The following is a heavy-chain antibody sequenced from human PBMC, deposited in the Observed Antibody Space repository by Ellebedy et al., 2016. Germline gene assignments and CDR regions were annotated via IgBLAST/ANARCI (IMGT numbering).Heavy chain of an antibody. CDR3: ARVYQ. Sequence: GESLKISCAASGFTVSSNYMSWVRQAPGKGLEWVSLIYSGGRTDYADSVKGRFTISRDNSKNTVYLQMKSLRAEDTAVYYCARVYQWGQGTLVTVSS. CDR2: IYSGGRT. J-gene: IGHJ4*02. CDR1: GFTVSSNY. V-gene: IGHV3-66*01. D-gene: IGHD2-2*01.